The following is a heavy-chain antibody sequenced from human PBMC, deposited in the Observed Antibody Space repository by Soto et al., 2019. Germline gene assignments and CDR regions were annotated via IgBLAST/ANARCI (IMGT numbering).Heavy chain of an antibody. CDR1: GFSFSDYS. V-gene: IGHV3-23*03. D-gene: IGHD2-15*01. Sequence: GGSLRLSCAASGFSFSDYSMNWVRQAPGKGLEWVSFIDLSGTKTYYRDSVKGRFTIFKDKSINTVYLQMNSLTVEDAAVYYCTKDRVPDGIYSFDYWGQGALVTRLL. CDR2: IDLSGTKT. J-gene: IGHJ4*02. CDR3: TKDRVPDGIYSFDY.